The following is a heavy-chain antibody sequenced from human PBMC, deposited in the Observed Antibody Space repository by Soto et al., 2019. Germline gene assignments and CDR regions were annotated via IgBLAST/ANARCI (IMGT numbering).Heavy chain of an antibody. CDR2: IYYSGST. CDR3: AREAESGSYCPFDY. CDR1: GGSISSYY. V-gene: IGHV4-59*01. D-gene: IGHD1-26*01. Sequence: SETLSLTCTGSGGSISSYYCSWIRQPPWKGLEWIGYIYYSGSTNYNPSLKSRVTISVDTSKNQFSLKLSSVTAADTAVYYCAREAESGSYCPFDYGGQGTLVTSPQ. J-gene: IGHJ4*02.